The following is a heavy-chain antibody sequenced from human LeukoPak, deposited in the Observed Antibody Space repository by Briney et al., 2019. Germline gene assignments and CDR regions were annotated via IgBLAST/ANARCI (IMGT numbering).Heavy chain of an antibody. V-gene: IGHV3-53*01. D-gene: IGHD2-2*01. CDR1: GFTVSSNY. CDR2: IYSGGST. J-gene: IGHJ4*02. CDR3: ARGGSKDDY. Sequence: PGGPLRLSCAAFGFTVSSNYMSWVRQAPGKGLEWVSVIYSGGSTYYADSVKGRFTISRDNSKNTLYLQMNSLRAEDTAVYYCARGGSKDDYWGQGTLVTVSS.